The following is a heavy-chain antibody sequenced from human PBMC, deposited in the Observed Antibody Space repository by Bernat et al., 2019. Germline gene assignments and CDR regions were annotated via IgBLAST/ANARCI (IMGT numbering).Heavy chain of an antibody. V-gene: IGHV3-30*03. CDR3: ATSAAAAGDWYFDL. J-gene: IGHJ2*01. CDR1: GFTFSSYG. CDR2: ISYDGSNK. D-gene: IGHD6-13*01. Sequence: QVQLVESGGGVVQPGRSLRLSCAASGFTFSSYGMHWVRQAPGKGLEWVAVISYDGSNKYYADSVKGRFTIYSDNSKNTLYLQMNSLRAEYTAVYYCATSAAAAGDWYFDLWGRGTLVTVSS.